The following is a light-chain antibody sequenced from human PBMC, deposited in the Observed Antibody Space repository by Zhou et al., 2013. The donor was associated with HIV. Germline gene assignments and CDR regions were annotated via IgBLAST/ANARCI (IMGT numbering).Light chain of an antibody. J-gene: IGLJ1*01. CDR1: NSNIGAGYD. Sequence: QSVLTQPPSVSGAPGQTVTISCTGSNSNIGAGYDVHWYQQLPGTAPKLLIYGNSNRPSGVPDRFSGSKSGTSASLAITGLQAEDEADYYCQSYDSSLSGSGVFGTGTKVTVL. V-gene: IGLV1-40*01. CDR2: GNS. CDR3: QSYDSSLSGSGV.